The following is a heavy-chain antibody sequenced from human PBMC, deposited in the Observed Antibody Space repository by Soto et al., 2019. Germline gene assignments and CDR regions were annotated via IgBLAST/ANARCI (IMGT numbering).Heavy chain of an antibody. CDR3: ARYQLLNYYYYGMDV. CDR1: GGSISSGGYY. J-gene: IGHJ6*02. CDR2: IYYSGNT. Sequence: QVQLQESGPGLVKPSQTLSLTCTVSGGSISSGGYYWSWIRQHPGKGLEWIGYIYYSGNTYYNPSLKSRVTISVDTSKNQFSLKLSSVTAADTAVYYCARYQLLNYYYYGMDVWGQGTTVTVSS. V-gene: IGHV4-31*03. D-gene: IGHD2-2*01.